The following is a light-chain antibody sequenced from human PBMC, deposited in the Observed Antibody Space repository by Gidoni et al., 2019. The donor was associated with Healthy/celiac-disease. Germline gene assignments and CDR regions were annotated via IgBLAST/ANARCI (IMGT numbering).Light chain of an antibody. Sequence: QSALTQPASVSGSPGQSITISCTGTSSDVGGYNYVSWYQQHPGKAPKLMIYVDSNRPSGVSNRFSGSKSGNTASLTISGLQAEDEADYYCSSYTSSSTRVFGTGTKVTVL. CDR3: SSYTSSSTRV. CDR1: SSDVGGYNY. V-gene: IGLV2-14*01. J-gene: IGLJ1*01. CDR2: VDS.